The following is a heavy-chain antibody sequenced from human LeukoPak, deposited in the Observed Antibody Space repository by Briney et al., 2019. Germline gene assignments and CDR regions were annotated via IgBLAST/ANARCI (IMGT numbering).Heavy chain of an antibody. CDR2: ICNSGST. CDR1: GGSINIYY. Sequence: SETLSLTCTVSGGSINIYYWSWIRQAPGKGLEWIGYICNSGSTNYNPSLRRRVTISMDTSKIQFSLRLTSVTAADTAMYYCARGYNYGAHYWFDYWGQGTLVTVSS. D-gene: IGHD5-18*01. CDR3: ARGYNYGAHYWFDY. V-gene: IGHV4-59*01. J-gene: IGHJ4*02.